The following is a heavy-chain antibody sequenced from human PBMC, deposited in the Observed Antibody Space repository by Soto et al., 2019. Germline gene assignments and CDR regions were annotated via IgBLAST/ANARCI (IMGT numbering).Heavy chain of an antibody. V-gene: IGHV5-10-1*01. CDR3: ARHRAVAGAFDI. Sequence: PGGALKISRNGSGYNFKSYWNSWVRQMPGKGLDWMGRIDTSDSYTNYSPSFHGHVTISAAKSISTANLQWSSLKASDTAMYYCARHRAVAGAFDIWGQGTMVTVSS. CDR1: GYNFKSYW. D-gene: IGHD6-19*01. CDR2: IDTSDSYT. J-gene: IGHJ3*02.